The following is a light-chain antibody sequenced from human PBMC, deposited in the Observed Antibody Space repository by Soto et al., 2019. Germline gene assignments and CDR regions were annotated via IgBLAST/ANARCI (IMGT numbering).Light chain of an antibody. CDR1: QSVSSN. CDR3: QQYNNWPPWT. J-gene: IGKJ1*01. V-gene: IGKV3-15*01. CDR2: GAS. Sequence: ERVMTQSAATLSVSPGERATLSCRASQSVSSNLAWYQQKPGQAPRLLIYGASTRATGIPARFSGSGSGTEFTLTISSLQSEDFAVYYCQQYNNWPPWTFGQGTKV.